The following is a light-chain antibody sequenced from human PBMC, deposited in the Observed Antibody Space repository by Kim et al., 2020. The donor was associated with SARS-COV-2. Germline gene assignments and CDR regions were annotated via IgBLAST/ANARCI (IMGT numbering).Light chain of an antibody. CDR2: STT. V-gene: IGLV1-44*01. Sequence: QSVLTQPPSASGTLGQRVTISCSGSSSNIGSHTVNWYQQLPRTAPKLLIYSTTQRPSAVPDRFSGSKSGTSASLAISGLQSEDEADYYCAAWDDSLNGYVFGTGTKVTVL. CDR3: AAWDDSLNGYV. J-gene: IGLJ1*01. CDR1: SSNIGSHT.